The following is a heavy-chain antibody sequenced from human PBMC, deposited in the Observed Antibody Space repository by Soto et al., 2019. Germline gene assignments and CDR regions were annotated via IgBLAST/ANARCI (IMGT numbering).Heavy chain of an antibody. J-gene: IGHJ6*02. CDR2: IGTAGDT. V-gene: IGHV3-13*01. CDR1: GFTFSSYD. CDR3: ARGSGPSWLYYYGMDV. Sequence: LRLSCAASGFTFSSYDMHWVRQATGKGLEWVSAIGTAGDTYYPGSVKGRFTISRENAKNSLYLQMNSLRAEDTAVYYCARGSGPSWLYYYGMDVWGQGTTVTVSS. D-gene: IGHD6-13*01.